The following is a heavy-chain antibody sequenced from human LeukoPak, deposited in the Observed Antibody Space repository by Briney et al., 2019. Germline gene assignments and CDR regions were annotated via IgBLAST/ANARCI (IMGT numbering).Heavy chain of an antibody. CDR3: AKAERPYGSGSYPN. CDR2: IAYDGSYK. V-gene: IGHV3-30*18. Sequence: GGSLRLSCAASGFTFSTYGMHWVRQAPGKGREWVALIAYDGSYKYFEESVKGRFTISSDNPRNTLYLQMNSVRADDTAVYYCAKAERPYGSGSYPNWGQGTMVTVSS. J-gene: IGHJ3*01. D-gene: IGHD3-10*01. CDR1: GFTFSTYG.